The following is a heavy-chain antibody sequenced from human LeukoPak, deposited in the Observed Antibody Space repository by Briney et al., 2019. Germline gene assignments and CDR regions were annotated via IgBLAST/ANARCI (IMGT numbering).Heavy chain of an antibody. CDR3: ARDRPWRWELPRNYFDY. Sequence: SETLSLTCTVSGGSIDSYYWTWIRQPAGKGLEWIGRIYTSGTTNYNPSLKSRVTMSIDTSKNQFSLKLSSVTAADTAVYFCARDRPWRWELPRNYFDYWGQGTLVTVSS. CDR2: IYTSGTT. V-gene: IGHV4-4*07. D-gene: IGHD4-23*01. CDR1: GGSIDSYY. J-gene: IGHJ4*02.